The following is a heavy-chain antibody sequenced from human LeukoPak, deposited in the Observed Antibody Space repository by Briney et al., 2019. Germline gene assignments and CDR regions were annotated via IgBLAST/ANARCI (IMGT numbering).Heavy chain of an antibody. D-gene: IGHD3-10*01. CDR1: GFTFSSYS. CDR2: ITSGGSPM. CDR3: ATDSYVSGSYYRLFY. V-gene: IGHV3-48*04. J-gene: IGHJ4*02. Sequence: HSGGSLRLSCAASGFTFSSYSMNWVRQSPGKGLEWVAYITSGGSPMYYVDSVKGRFTISRDNAKNTLYLQMNNLRAEDTAIYYCATDSYVSGSYYRLFYWGQGTLVTVSS.